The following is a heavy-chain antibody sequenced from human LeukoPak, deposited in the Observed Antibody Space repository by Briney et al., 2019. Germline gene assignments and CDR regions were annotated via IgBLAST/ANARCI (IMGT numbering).Heavy chain of an antibody. D-gene: IGHD6-13*01. CDR3: AKDPHARIPGGVLH. CDR2: ITTSSFTI. J-gene: IGHJ4*02. Sequence: PGGSLRLSCAASGFDFSDYDMNWVRQAPGKGLEWIAYITTSSFTIYYADSVKSRFTISRDNAKRSLSLQMDSLRAEDTAVYYCAKDPHARIPGGVLHWGQGTLVTVSS. CDR1: GFDFSDYD. V-gene: IGHV3-48*01.